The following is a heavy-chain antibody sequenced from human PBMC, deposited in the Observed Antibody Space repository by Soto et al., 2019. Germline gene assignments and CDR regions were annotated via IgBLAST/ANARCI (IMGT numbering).Heavy chain of an antibody. CDR3: VRYGVVPAAYDY. J-gene: IGHJ4*02. CDR1: GFTFSSYW. Sequence: GGSLRLSCAASGFTFSSYWMHWVRQAPGKGLVWVSRINSDGSSTSYADSVKGRFTISRDNAKNTLYLQMNSLRAEDTAVYYCVRYGVVPAAYDYWGQGTLVTVSS. V-gene: IGHV3-74*01. CDR2: INSDGSST. D-gene: IGHD2-2*01.